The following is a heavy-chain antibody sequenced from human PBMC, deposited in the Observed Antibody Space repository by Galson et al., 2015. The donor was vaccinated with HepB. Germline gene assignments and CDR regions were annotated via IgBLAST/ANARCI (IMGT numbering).Heavy chain of an antibody. J-gene: IGHJ1*01. V-gene: IGHV3-23*01. CDR2: ISGSGGST. CDR1: GFTFSSYA. CDR3: ANPINPHYGDYLGYFQH. D-gene: IGHD4-17*01. Sequence: SLRLSCAASGFTFSSYAMSWVRQAPGKGLEWVSAISGSGGSTYYADSVKGRFTISRDNSKNTLYLQMNSLRAEDTAVYYCANPINPHYGDYLGYFQHWGQGTLVTVSS.